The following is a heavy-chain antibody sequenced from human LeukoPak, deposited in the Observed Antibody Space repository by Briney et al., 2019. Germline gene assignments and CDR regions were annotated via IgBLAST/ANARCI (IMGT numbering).Heavy chain of an antibody. J-gene: IGHJ3*02. CDR3: ARVMTGVVIIGGVFAFDI. CDR1: GFTISSYW. D-gene: IGHD3-3*01. V-gene: IGHV3-74*01. Sequence: GGSLRLSCAASGFTISSYWMHWVRQAPGKGLVWVSRINSDGSSTSYADSVKGRFTISRDNAKNTLYLQMNSLRAEDTAVYYCARVMTGVVIIGGVFAFDIWGQGTMVTVSS. CDR2: INSDGSST.